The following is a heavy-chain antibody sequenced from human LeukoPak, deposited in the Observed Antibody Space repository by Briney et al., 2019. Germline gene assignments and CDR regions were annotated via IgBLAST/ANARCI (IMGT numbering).Heavy chain of an antibody. J-gene: IGHJ4*02. CDR2: ISSSGSTI. Sequence: GGSLRLSCAASGFTFSSYWMNWARQAPGKGLEWVSYISSSGSTIYYADSVKGRFTISRDNAKNSLYLQMNSLRAEDTAVYYCARERQYFYYDSSGEFDYWGQGTLVTVSS. V-gene: IGHV3-48*04. D-gene: IGHD3-22*01. CDR3: ARERQYFYYDSSGEFDY. CDR1: GFTFSSYW.